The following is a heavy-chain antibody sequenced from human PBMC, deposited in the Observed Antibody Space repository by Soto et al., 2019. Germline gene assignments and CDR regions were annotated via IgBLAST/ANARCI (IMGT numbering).Heavy chain of an antibody. D-gene: IGHD2-2*01. V-gene: IGHV3-23*01. CDR1: GFTFSSYA. Sequence: GSLRLSCAASGFTFSSYAMSWVRQAPGKGLEWVSAISGSGGSTYYADSVKGRFTISRDNSKNTLYLQMNSLRAEDTAVYYCAKGKLGYCSSTSCYGFDPWGQGTLVTVSS. J-gene: IGHJ5*02. CDR3: AKGKLGYCSSTSCYGFDP. CDR2: ISGSGGST.